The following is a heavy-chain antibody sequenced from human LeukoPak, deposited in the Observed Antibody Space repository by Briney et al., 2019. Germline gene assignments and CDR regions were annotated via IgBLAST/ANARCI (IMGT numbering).Heavy chain of an antibody. J-gene: IGHJ6*03. CDR3: ARVRSKDVWRSYGSYYYYYYMDV. Sequence: SETLSLTCTVSGTSMTSYSWSWIRQPAGKGLEWIGRLYTSGDTNYNPSLKSRITMSVDTSKNQFSLKLSSVTAADTAVYYCARVRSKDVWRSYGSYYYYYYMDVWGKGTTVTISS. V-gene: IGHV4-4*07. CDR1: GTSMTSYS. CDR2: LYTSGDT. D-gene: IGHD3-16*01.